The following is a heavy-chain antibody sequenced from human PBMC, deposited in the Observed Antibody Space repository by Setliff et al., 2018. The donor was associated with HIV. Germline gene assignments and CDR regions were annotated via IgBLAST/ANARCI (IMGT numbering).Heavy chain of an antibody. CDR1: GGSISSHY. Sequence: ETLSLTCTVSGGSISSHYWSWIRQPPGKGLEWIGTIYYSGNTNYNPSLKSRVTISVDTSNNQVSLNLTSVTAADTAVYYCARSIKATMRAGAFDVWGQGTMVTVSS. CDR3: ARSIKATMRAGAFDV. J-gene: IGHJ3*01. D-gene: IGHD1-26*01. CDR2: IYYSGNT. V-gene: IGHV4-59*11.